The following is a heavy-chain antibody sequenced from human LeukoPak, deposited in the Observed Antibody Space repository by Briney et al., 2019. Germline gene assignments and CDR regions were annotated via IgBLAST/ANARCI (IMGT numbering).Heavy chain of an antibody. CDR1: GLTVSSNC. D-gene: IGHD1-26*01. J-gene: IGHJ4*02. CDR3: ARVRGSYYFDY. Sequence: GGSLRLSCAASGLTVSSNCMSWVRQAPGKGLEWVSFIYSGGNTYYADSVKGRFTISRDNSKNTVHLQMNSLRAEDTAMYYCARVRGSYYFDYWGQGTLVTVSS. V-gene: IGHV3-53*01. CDR2: IYSGGNT.